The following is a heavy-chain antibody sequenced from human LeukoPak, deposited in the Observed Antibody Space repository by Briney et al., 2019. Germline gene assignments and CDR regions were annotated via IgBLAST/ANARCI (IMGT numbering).Heavy chain of an antibody. CDR2: INPNSGGT. D-gene: IGHD7-27*01. CDR1: GYAFTGYY. Sequence: ASVKVSCKASGYAFTGYYIHWVRQAPGQGLEWMGRINPNSGGTNYAQNFQGRVTMTRSTSMSTAYMELSSLRSEDTAVYYCARGPPNWGYDYWGQGTLVTVSS. V-gene: IGHV1-2*06. CDR3: ARGPPNWGYDY. J-gene: IGHJ4*02.